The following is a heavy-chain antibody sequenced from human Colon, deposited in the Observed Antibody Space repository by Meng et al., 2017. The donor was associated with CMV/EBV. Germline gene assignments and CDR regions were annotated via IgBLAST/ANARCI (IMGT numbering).Heavy chain of an antibody. CDR1: GFSLSTIGMG. CDR2: IYWDDDK. D-gene: IGHD3-10*01. CDR3: AHRPYGSGSYFFDY. J-gene: IGHJ4*02. V-gene: IGHV2-5*02. Sequence: TFNASGPTLVKPTQTLKLTCTFSGFSLSTIGMGVGWIRQPPGKALEWLGVIYWDDDKRYSPSLKSRLTITKDTSKNQVVLTMTNLDPLDTATYYCAHRPYGSGSYFFDYWGQGTLVTVAS.